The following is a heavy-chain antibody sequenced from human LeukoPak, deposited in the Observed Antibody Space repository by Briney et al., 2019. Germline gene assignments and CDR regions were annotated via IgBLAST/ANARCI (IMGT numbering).Heavy chain of an antibody. CDR1: GFNFDVFG. CDR3: ARAASGYPFDY. CDR2: ISWNGGST. D-gene: IGHD3-22*01. Sequence: AGGSLRLSCAASGFNFDVFGLSWVRQAPGKGLEWVADISWNGGSTSYADSVKARFTISRDNAKNSLYLQMSSLRAEDTALYYCARAASGYPFDYWGQGTLVTVSS. V-gene: IGHV3-20*04. J-gene: IGHJ4*02.